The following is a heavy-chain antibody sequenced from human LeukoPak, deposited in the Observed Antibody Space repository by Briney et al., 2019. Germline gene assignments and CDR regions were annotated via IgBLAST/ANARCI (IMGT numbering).Heavy chain of an antibody. CDR2: LSVSGGNT. CDR3: AKADSTTWYNNSVDG. D-gene: IGHD2-2*02. V-gene: IGHV3-23*01. CDR1: GFSFSSYA. J-gene: IGHJ4*02. Sequence: GGSLRLSCAASGFSFSSYAMTWVRQAPGKGMEWDSALSVSGGNTYYADSVKGRFTISRANSKNTLYLQMNSLRAEDTAVYYCAKADSTTWYNNSVDGWGQGALVTVSS.